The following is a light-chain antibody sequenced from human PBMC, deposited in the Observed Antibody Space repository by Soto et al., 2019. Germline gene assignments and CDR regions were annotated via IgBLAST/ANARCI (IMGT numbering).Light chain of an antibody. CDR1: QNVKNNY. Sequence: DIVLTQSPGTLSLSPGERATLSCRASQNVKNNYLAWYQQKPGQAPRLLIRGASSRAAGLPDRFSGSGSGTAFTLTISRLEPEDCAVYYCQQYGSSPGTFGQGTKLEIK. CDR3: QQYGSSPGT. J-gene: IGKJ2*01. CDR2: GAS. V-gene: IGKV3-20*01.